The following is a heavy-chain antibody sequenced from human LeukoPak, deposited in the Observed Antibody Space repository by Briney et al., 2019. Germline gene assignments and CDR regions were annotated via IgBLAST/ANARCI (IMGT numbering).Heavy chain of an antibody. V-gene: IGHV1-46*01. D-gene: IGHD3-10*01. CDR2: INPSGGST. Sequence: ASVKVSCKASGYTFTSYYMHWVRQPPGQGLEWMGIINPSGGSTSYAQKFQGRVTMTRDTSTSTVYMELSSLRSEDTALYYCARVGPGITMVRGVIRPYFDYWGQGTLVTVSS. J-gene: IGHJ4*02. CDR3: ARVGPGITMVRGVIRPYFDY. CDR1: GYTFTSYY.